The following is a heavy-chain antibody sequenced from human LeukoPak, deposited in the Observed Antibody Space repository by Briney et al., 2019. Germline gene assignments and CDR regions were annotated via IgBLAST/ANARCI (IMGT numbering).Heavy chain of an antibody. CDR3: GRVRPDVSGSYCFDY. CDR1: GGTFSSYA. CDR2: INPNTGGT. Sequence: ASVKVSCKASGGTFSSYAISWVRQAHGQGLEWMGRINPNTGGTNYAQKFQGRLTMTRDTSISTAYMELSRLRFDDTAVYYCGRVRPDVSGSYCFDYWGQGTLVTVSS. V-gene: IGHV1-2*06. D-gene: IGHD3-16*01. J-gene: IGHJ4*02.